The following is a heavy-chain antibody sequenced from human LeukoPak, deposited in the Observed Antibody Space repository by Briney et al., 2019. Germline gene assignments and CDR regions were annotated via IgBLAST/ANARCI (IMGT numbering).Heavy chain of an antibody. V-gene: IGHV4-59*08. CDR2: IHYSGTT. CDR3: ARLKGEASVTERFDY. CDR1: GGSISSYY. Sequence: PSETLSLTCTVSGGSISSYYWTWVRQPPGKGLEWIGYIHYSGTTSHNPSLKSRVSISVDTSKNQSSLKVSSVTAADTAVYYCARLKGEASVTERFDYWGQGTLVTVSS. J-gene: IGHJ4*02. D-gene: IGHD3-16*01.